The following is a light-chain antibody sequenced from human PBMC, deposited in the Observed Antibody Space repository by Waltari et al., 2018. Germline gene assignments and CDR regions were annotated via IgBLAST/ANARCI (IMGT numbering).Light chain of an antibody. V-gene: IGKV3-15*01. CDR3: QQYNHWPPIT. J-gene: IGKJ5*01. Sequence: EVVMTQSPATLSVSPGGRATLSCRASQRIATNLAGYQQSRGLAPRLLIFDASTRATSISGRFSGSGSGTEFTLTISSLQSEDSAVYYGQQYNHWPPITFGQGTRLEIK. CDR1: QRIATN. CDR2: DAS.